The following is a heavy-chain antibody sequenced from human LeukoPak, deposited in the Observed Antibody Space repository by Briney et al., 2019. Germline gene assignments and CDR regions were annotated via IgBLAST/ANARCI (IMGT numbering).Heavy chain of an antibody. J-gene: IGHJ4*02. Sequence: GASVKVSCKASGGTFSSYAISWVRQAPGQGLEWMGGIIPIFGTANYAQKFQGRVTITADESTSTAYMELSNLRSEDTAVYYCARDRGYPQYYYGSGSPNLDYWGQGTLVTVSS. D-gene: IGHD3-10*01. CDR1: GGTFSSYA. CDR2: IIPIFGTA. CDR3: ARDRGYPQYYYGSGSPNLDY. V-gene: IGHV1-69*13.